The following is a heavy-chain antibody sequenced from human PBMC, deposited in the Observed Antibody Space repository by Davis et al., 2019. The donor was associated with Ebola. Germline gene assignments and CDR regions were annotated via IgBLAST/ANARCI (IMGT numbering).Heavy chain of an antibody. Sequence: KVSCKASGYSFTTYWIAWVRQTPATGLEWMGIIYPGDSDTRYSPSFEGQVTISADKSISTAYLQWSSLKASDTAMYYCAISIAVAGKEFQHWGQGTLVTVSS. CDR2: IYPGDSDT. J-gene: IGHJ1*01. D-gene: IGHD6-19*01. CDR1: GYSFTTYW. V-gene: IGHV5-51*01. CDR3: AISIAVAGKEFQH.